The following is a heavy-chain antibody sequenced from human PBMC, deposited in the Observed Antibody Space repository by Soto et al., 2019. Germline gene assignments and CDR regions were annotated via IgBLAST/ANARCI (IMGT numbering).Heavy chain of an antibody. V-gene: IGHV1-18*01. D-gene: IGHD3-3*01. CDR3: ARDGVVTPSLYYYNGMDV. J-gene: IGHJ6*02. CDR2: ISAYNGNT. Sequence: GASVKVSCKASGYTFTSYGISWVRQAPGQGLEWMGWISAYNGNTNYAQKLQGRVTMTTDTSTRTAYVELRSLRSDDTAVYFCARDGVVTPSLYYYNGMDVWGQGTTVTVSS. CDR1: GYTFTSYG.